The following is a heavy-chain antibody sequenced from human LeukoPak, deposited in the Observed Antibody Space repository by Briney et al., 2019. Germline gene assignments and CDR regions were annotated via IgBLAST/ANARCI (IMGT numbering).Heavy chain of an antibody. J-gene: IGHJ4*02. CDR1: GGTFSSYA. Sequence: ASVKVSCKASGGTFSSYAISWVRQAPGQGLEWMGGIIPIFGTANYAQKFQGRVTITADESTSTAYMELSSLRSEDTAVYYCARENRSGGYSFDYRGQGTLVTVSS. CDR3: ARENRSGGYSFDY. D-gene: IGHD5-18*01. CDR2: IIPIFGTA. V-gene: IGHV1-69*13.